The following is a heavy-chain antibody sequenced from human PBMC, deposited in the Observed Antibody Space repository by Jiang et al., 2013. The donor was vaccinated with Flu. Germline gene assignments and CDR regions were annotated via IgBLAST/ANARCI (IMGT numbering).Heavy chain of an antibody. J-gene: IGHJ4*02. V-gene: IGHV4-59*08. CDR1: GGSISSYY. CDR3: ARLPRGDY. CDR2: IYYMGAP. Sequence: PGLVKPSETLSLTCTVSGGSISSYYWSWIRQPPGKGLEWIGYIYYMGAPNYNPSLKSRVTISVDTSKNQFSLKLSSVTAADTAVYYCARLPRGDYWGQGTLVTVSS.